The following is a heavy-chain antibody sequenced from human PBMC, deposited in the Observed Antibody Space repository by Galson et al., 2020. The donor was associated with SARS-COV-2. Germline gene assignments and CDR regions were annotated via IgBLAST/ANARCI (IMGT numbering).Heavy chain of an antibody. J-gene: IGHJ6*02. CDR1: GFTFGDHF. CDR3: VGVAESHLYYFAMDV. V-gene: IGHV3-72*01. CDR2: SRNKAQSYII. Sequence: GGSLRLSCAASGFTFGDHFMDWVRQAPGKGLEWVGRSRNKAQSYIIQYAASVRGRFTISRDDSENSVYLQMNSLKTGDTAVYYCVGVAESHLYYFAMDVWGQGTMVTVSS. D-gene: IGHD2-21*01.